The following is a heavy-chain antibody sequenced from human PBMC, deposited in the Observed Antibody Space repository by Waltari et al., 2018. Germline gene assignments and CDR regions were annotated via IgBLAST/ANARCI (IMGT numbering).Heavy chain of an antibody. CDR1: GGTFSSYT. V-gene: IGHV1-69*08. CDR2: IIPILGIA. Sequence: QVQLVQSGAEVKKPGSSVKVSCKASGGTFSSYTISWVRQAPGQGLEWMGRIIPILGIANYAQKFQGRVKITADKSTSTAYMGLSSLRSEDTAVYYCARDISASSGWYGYWGQGTLVTVSS. D-gene: IGHD6-19*01. J-gene: IGHJ4*02. CDR3: ARDISASSGWYGY.